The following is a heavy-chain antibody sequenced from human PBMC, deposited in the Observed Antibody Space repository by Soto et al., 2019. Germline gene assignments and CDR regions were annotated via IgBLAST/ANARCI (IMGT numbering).Heavy chain of an antibody. D-gene: IGHD3-22*01. Sequence: SETLSLTCAVSGYSISTGYYWGWIRPPPGKGLEWIGSIYHSGSTYYNPSLKSRVTISVDTSKNQFSLNLSSVAAADTAVYYCARSSYYDTICCLNWFDPWGQGTLVTVSS. CDR2: IYHSGST. CDR3: ARSSYYDTICCLNWFDP. J-gene: IGHJ5*02. V-gene: IGHV4-38-2*01. CDR1: GYSISTGYY.